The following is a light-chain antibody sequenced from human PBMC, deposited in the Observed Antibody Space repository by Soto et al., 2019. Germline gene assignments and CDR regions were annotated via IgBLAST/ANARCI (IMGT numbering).Light chain of an antibody. V-gene: IGLV1-36*01. Sequence: QSVLTQPPSVSEAPRQRVTISCSGSSSNIGNNAVNWYQQLPGQAPKIVIYYDNLLTSGVSDRFSGSKSGISASLAISDLQSDDSADYYCASWDDRPNDSVFGHGTKVTV. J-gene: IGLJ1*01. CDR2: YDN. CDR3: ASWDDRPNDSV. CDR1: SSNIGNNA.